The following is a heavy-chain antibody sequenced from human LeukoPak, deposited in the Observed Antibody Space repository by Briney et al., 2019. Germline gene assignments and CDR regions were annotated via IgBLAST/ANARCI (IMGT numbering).Heavy chain of an antibody. CDR1: GYTFTSYG. J-gene: IGHJ3*02. CDR3: ARGRVKYCSSTSCYGDAFDI. V-gene: IGHV1-8*03. Sequence: ASVKVSCKASGYTFTSYGISWVRQAPGQGLEWMGWMNPNSGNTGYAQKFQGRVTITRNTSISTAYMELSSLRSEDTAVYYCARGRVKYCSSTSCYGDAFDIWGQGTMVTVSS. D-gene: IGHD2-2*01. CDR2: MNPNSGNT.